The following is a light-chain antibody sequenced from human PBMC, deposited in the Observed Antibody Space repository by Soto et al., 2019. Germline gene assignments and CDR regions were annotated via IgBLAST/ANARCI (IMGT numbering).Light chain of an antibody. J-gene: IGLJ2*01. V-gene: IGLV2-14*01. CDR1: SSDVGGYNY. CDR3: SSYTSSSTLVL. Sequence: QSVLTQPASVSGSPGQSITISCTGTSSDVGGYNYVSWYQQHPGTAPKLMIYEVSNRPSGVSNRFSGSKSGNTASLTISGLQAEDEADYYCSSYTSSSTLVLFGGGTKLTVL. CDR2: EVS.